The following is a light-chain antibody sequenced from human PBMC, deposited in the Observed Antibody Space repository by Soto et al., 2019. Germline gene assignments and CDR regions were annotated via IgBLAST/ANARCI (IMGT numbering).Light chain of an antibody. CDR1: NIGVKS. CDR2: DDS. CDR3: QLWDTDSDHQV. Sequence: SSELTQPTSVSLAPGQTARITCGGRNIGVKSVHWYQQKPGQAPVLIVFDDSDRPSGIPGRFSGSNSGDTATLTISRVEAGDEADYYCQLWDTDSDHQVFGGGTKLTVL. J-gene: IGLJ3*02. V-gene: IGLV3-21*02.